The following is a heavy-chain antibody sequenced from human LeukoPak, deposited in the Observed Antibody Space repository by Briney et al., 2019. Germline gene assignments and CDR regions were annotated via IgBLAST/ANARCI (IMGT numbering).Heavy chain of an antibody. V-gene: IGHV4-38-2*01. Sequence: SETLSLTCAVSGYSISSGYYWSWIRQPPGKGLEWIGSIYHSGSTYYNPSLKSRVTISVDTSKNQFSLKLSSVTAADTAVYYCARTTVNIAAAGTNYNWFDPWGQGTLVTVSS. CDR1: GYSISSGYY. D-gene: IGHD6-13*01. J-gene: IGHJ5*02. CDR2: IYHSGST. CDR3: ARTTVNIAAAGTNYNWFDP.